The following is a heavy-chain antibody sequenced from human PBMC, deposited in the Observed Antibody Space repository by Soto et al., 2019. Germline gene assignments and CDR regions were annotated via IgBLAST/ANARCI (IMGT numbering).Heavy chain of an antibody. V-gene: IGHV3-53*02. CDR1: GFTVSSNY. D-gene: IGHD3-3*01. CDR2: IYSGGST. CDR3: ARAPQLRFLRMDV. J-gene: IGHJ6*02. Sequence: EVQLVETGGGLIQPGGSLRLSCAASGFTVSSNYMSWVRQAPGKGLEWVSVIYSGGSTYYADSVKGRFTISRDNSKNTLYLQMNSLRAEDTAVYYCARAPQLRFLRMDVWGQGITVTVSS.